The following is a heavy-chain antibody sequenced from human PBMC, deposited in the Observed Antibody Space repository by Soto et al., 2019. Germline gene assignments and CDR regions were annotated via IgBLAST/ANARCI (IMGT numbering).Heavy chain of an antibody. V-gene: IGHV4-39*01. J-gene: IGHJ4*02. CDR3: ERHHLRSQQPLDY. CDR1: GGSISSSNYY. Sequence: ETLSLTCTVSGGSISSSNYYWGWSRQPPGKGLEWIGSIYYSGSTYYNPSLKSRVTISVDTSKNQFSLKLSSVTAADTAVYYCERHHLRSQQPLDYWGQGTLVTVSS. CDR2: IYYSGST. D-gene: IGHD2-2*01.